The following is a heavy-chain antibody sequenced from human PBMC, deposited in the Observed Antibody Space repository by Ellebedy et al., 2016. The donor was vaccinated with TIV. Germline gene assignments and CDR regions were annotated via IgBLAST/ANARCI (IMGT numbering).Heavy chain of an antibody. D-gene: IGHD1-26*01. CDR2: ISDSGDST. CDR1: GFTFSSYA. Sequence: GESLKISXAASGFTFSSYAMSWVRQAPGKGLEWVSTISDSGDSTYYADSVKGRFTISRDGSKNTLYLQMNSLRAEDTAVYYCAKDGEGWELWGQGTLVTVSS. J-gene: IGHJ4*02. CDR3: AKDGEGWEL. V-gene: IGHV3-23*01.